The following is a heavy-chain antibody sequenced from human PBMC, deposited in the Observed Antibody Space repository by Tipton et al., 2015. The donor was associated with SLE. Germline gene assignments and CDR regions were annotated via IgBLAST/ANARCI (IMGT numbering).Heavy chain of an antibody. Sequence: TLSLTCTVSGGSITNISYYWGWIRQPPGKGLEWIGSIYSSGSTYSNPSLNSRATISEDTSKNQFSLKLRFVTAADTAVYYCASGPGQWELFDSWGQGTLVTVPS. D-gene: IGHD1-26*01. J-gene: IGHJ4*02. CDR2: IYSSGST. V-gene: IGHV4-39*01. CDR3: ASGPGQWELFDS. CDR1: GGSITNISYY.